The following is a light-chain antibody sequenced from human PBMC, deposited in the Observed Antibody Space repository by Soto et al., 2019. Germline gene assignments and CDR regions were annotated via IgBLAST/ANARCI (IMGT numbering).Light chain of an antibody. CDR3: MQGRHWPPIT. Sequence: DVVMTQSPLSLPVTLGQPASISCKSSQSLVYSDGNTYLNWFQQRTGQSPRRLIYKVSNRDSGVPDRFSGSGSGTDFTLKISRVEAEDVGVYYCMQGRHWPPITFGQGTRLEIK. CDR1: QSLVYSDGNTY. V-gene: IGKV2-30*01. J-gene: IGKJ5*01. CDR2: KVS.